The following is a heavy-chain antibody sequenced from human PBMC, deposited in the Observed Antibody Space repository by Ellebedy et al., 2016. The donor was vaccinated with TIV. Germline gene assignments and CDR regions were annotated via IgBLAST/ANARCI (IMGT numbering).Heavy chain of an antibody. D-gene: IGHD4-11*01. CDR1: GFTFSSYA. Sequence: PGGSLRLSCAASGFTFSSYAMSWVRQAPGKGLEWVSAISGSGGSTYYADSVKGRFTISRDNSKNTLYLEVNSLRPEDTGVYYCARVYSNKWQWGQGTQVIVSA. V-gene: IGHV3-23*01. CDR3: ARVYSNKWQ. J-gene: IGHJ4*02. CDR2: ISGSGGST.